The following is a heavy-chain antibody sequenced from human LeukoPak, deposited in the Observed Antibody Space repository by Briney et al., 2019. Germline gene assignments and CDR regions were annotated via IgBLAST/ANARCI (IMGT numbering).Heavy chain of an antibody. J-gene: IGHJ4*02. Sequence: PGGSLRLSCAASGFTFSSYWMVWVRQAPGKGLEWVATIKQDGSEKYYVDSAKGRFTISRDNAKNSLYLQMNSLRAEDTAVYYCARTQESSSSDYWGQGTLVTVSS. V-gene: IGHV3-7*01. CDR2: IKQDGSEK. CDR1: GFTFSSYW. D-gene: IGHD6-13*01. CDR3: ARTQESSSSDY.